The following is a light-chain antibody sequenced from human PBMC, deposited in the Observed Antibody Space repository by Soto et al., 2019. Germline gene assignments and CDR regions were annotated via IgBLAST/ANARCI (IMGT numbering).Light chain of an antibody. CDR2: SAS. V-gene: IGKV1-39*01. CDR1: QRINIY. CDR3: QQSFSTPT. Sequence: DIRMTQSPSSLSTSIGDRVIITCRASQRINIYLNWYRQKPGKAPELLIYSASNLQSRVPSRFSGSGSGTDFTLTISGLQSEDFATYYCQQSFSTPTFGQGTRLEIK. J-gene: IGKJ5*01.